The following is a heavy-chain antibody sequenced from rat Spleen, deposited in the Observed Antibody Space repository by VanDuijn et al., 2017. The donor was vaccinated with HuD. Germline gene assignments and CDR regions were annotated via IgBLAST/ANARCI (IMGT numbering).Heavy chain of an antibody. J-gene: IGHJ3*01. CDR2: ITYSGST. CDR3: SSYFNTYAFAY. V-gene: IGHV3-1*01. CDR1: GNSITTNY. Sequence: EVQLQESGPGLVKPSQSLSLTCSVTGNSITTNYWGWIRKFPGNKMEWMGYITYSGSTSYNPSLKSRISISRDTSKNQFFLQLNSVTTEDTAAYYCSSYFNTYAFAYWGQGTLVTVSS. D-gene: IGHD2-6*01.